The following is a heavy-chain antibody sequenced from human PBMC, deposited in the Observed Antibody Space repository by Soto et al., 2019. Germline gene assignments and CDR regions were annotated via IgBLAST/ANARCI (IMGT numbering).Heavy chain of an antibody. V-gene: IGHV4-61*01. CDR3: ARACSGGSCFRDYYYGMDV. CDR2: IYYSGST. J-gene: IGHJ6*02. Sequence: SETLSLTCTVSGGSVSSGSYYWSWIRQPPGKGLEWIGYIYYSGSTNYNPSLKSRVTISVDTSKNQFSLKLSSVTAADTAVYYCARACSGGSCFRDYYYGMDVWGQGTTVTVSS. CDR1: GGSVSSGSYY. D-gene: IGHD2-15*01.